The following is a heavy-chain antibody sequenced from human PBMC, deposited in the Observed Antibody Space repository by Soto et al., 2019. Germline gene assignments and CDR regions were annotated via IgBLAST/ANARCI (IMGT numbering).Heavy chain of an antibody. CDR1: GFIFSRSG. V-gene: IGHV3-30*03. Sequence: QVQLVESGGGGVLPGTSLRLSCAASGFIFSRSGMHWVRQAPGKGLEWVAVIACDGNTKYYADSVKGRFTISRDNSKNTLYLQMTSLRVEDTSVYYCADQRATGHRGQGTLVTVSS. CDR3: ADQRATGH. J-gene: IGHJ4*02. CDR2: IACDGNTK.